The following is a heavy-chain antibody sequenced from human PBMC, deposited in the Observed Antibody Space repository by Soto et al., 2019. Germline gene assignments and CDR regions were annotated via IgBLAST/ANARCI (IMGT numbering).Heavy chain of an antibody. V-gene: IGHV1-18*01. Sequence: QVQLVQSGAEVKKPGASVNVSCKASGYTFTSYGISWVRQAPGQGLEWMGWLRAYNGNTNYAQQLQGRVTMTTDTSTSTAYMELRSLRSDDTAVYYCALMGYWSDYSLSYYYSGMAVWGQGNTV. CDR1: GYTFTSYG. CDR2: LRAYNGNT. CDR3: ALMGYWSDYSLSYYYSGMAV. D-gene: IGHD2-15*01. J-gene: IGHJ6*02.